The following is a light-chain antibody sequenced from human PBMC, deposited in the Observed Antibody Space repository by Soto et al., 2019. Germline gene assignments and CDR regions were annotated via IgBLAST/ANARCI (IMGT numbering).Light chain of an antibody. J-gene: IGKJ1*01. CDR2: KES. V-gene: IGKV1-5*03. CDR3: QNYNSYSEA. Sequence: DLQMTQSPSTLSPAVGDSVTITCRASQTISSWLAWYQQKTGKAPKILIYKESTLKSGVPSRFSGSGSGTELNLTISRLQPDDFATYYCQNYNSYSEAFGQGTKVDIK. CDR1: QTISSW.